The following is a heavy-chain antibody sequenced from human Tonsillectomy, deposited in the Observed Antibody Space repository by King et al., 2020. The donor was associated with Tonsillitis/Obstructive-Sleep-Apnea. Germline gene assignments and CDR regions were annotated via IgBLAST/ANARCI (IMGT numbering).Heavy chain of an antibody. CDR3: AREALDAFDI. CDR1: GGSISSYY. Sequence: VQLQESGPGLVKPSETLSLTCTVSGGSISSYYWSWIRQPPGKGLEWMGYIYYSGSTNYNPSLKSRVTISVDTSKNQFSLKLSSVTAADTAVYYCAREALDAFDIWGQGTMVTVSS. J-gene: IGHJ3*02. V-gene: IGHV4-59*01. CDR2: IYYSGST.